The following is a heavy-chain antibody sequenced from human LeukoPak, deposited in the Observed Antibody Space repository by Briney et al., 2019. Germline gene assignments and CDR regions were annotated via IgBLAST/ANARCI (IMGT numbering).Heavy chain of an antibody. J-gene: IGHJ4*02. CDR1: GFIFSSYE. Sequence: QPGGSLRLSCAASGFIFSSYEMNWVRQAPGXGLEWVSYISSSGSTIQYADSVKGRFTISRDNAKNTLYLQMNSLRAEDTAVYYCAKQAPGSIVRGIFDYWGQGTLVTVSS. D-gene: IGHD3-22*01. CDR2: ISSSGSTI. CDR3: AKQAPGSIVRGIFDY. V-gene: IGHV3-48*03.